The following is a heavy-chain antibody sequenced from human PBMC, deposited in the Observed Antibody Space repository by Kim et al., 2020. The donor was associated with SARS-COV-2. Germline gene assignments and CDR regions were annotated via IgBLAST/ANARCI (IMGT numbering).Heavy chain of an antibody. D-gene: IGHD3-9*01. CDR2: ISGSGGST. J-gene: IGHJ4*02. CDR1: GFTFSSYA. CDR3: AKGTGYPVIPYYFDC. Sequence: GGSLRLSCAASGFTFSSYAMSWVRQAPGKGLEWVSAISGSGGSTYYADSVKGRFTISRDNSKNTLYLQMNSLRAEDTAVYYCAKGTGYPVIPYYFDCWGQGTLVTVSS. V-gene: IGHV3-23*01.